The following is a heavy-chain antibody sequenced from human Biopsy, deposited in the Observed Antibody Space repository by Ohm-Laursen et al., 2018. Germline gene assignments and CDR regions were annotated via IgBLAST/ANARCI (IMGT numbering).Heavy chain of an antibody. V-gene: IGHV4-59*08. J-gene: IGHJ3*01. CDR3: ARLGNFWNAEDGLDL. D-gene: IGHD3-3*01. CDR2: VYYTGST. CDR1: GDSISSYY. Sequence: SDTLSLTCTVSGDSISSYYWSWIRQPPGKGLEWIGYVYYTGSTNYNPSLKSRVTISVDTSKNHFSLNLRSVTAADTAVYSCARLGNFWNAEDGLDLWGLGTMVTVSS.